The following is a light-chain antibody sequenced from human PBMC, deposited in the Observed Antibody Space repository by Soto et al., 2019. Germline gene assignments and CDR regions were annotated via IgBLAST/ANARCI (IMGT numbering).Light chain of an antibody. CDR2: DAS. V-gene: IGKV1-33*01. CDR1: QDIKNS. Sequence: DIQLTQSPSSLSASVGDRFTITCQASQDIKNSLIWYQQKAGEAPNLLIYDASTLGTGVSSRFIGSGSGTEFSRTIANLQPADIATYYGQHYYSVPCTFGQGTRLEIK. J-gene: IGKJ2*02. CDR3: QHYYSVPCT.